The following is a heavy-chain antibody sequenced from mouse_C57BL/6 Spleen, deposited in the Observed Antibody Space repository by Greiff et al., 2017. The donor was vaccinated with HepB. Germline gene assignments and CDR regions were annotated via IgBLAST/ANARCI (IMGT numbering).Heavy chain of an antibody. CDR1: GYTFTSYW. J-gene: IGHJ4*01. Sequence: QVQLKQPGTELVKPGASVKLSCKASGYTFTSYWMHWVKQRPGPGLEWIGNINPSNGGTNYNEKFKSKATLTVDKSSSPAYMQLSSLTSEDSAVYYCARTGTTVYYAMDYWGQGTSVTVAS. CDR3: ARTGTTVYYAMDY. CDR2: INPSNGGT. V-gene: IGHV1-53*01. D-gene: IGHD4-1*01.